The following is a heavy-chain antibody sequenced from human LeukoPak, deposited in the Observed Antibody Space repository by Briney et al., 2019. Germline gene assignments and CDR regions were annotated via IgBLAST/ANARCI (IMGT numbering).Heavy chain of an antibody. CDR2: ISGSGGST. V-gene: IGHV3-23*01. CDR1: GFTFNYYG. Sequence: GGSLRLSCAASGFTFNYYGMSWVRQAPGKGLEWVSAISGSGGSTYYADSVKGRFAISRDTSKNTLYLQMNSLRAEDTAVYYCAKVGPSLVRGLIRGGARYYYNYMDVWGKGTTVTISS. CDR3: AKVGPSLVRGLIRGGARYYYNYMDV. D-gene: IGHD3-10*01. J-gene: IGHJ6*03.